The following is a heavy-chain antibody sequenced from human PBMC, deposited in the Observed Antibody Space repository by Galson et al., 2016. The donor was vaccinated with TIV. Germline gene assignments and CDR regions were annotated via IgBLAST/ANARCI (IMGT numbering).Heavy chain of an antibody. V-gene: IGHV3-23*01. D-gene: IGHD1-26*01. J-gene: IGHJ3*01. CDR2: LNLSGAYT. CDR3: ARVGKSGDYSWDAFDV. Sequence: SLRLSCAASGFSFRNYVMSWVRLAPGKGLEWVSSLNLSGAYTYYADSVKGRFTISRDNAKYTLFLQLNSLRAGDTAIYYCARVGKSGDYSWDAFDVWGQGTVVTVSS. CDR1: GFSFRNYV.